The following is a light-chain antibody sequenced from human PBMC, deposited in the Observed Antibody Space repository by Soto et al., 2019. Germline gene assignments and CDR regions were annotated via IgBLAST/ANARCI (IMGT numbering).Light chain of an antibody. CDR3: QLRTNWPPRYT. V-gene: IGKV3-11*01. CDR2: DAS. J-gene: IGKJ2*01. Sequence: EIVLTQSPGTLSLSPGERATLSCRASQRFASYLTWYQQKPGQAPRVLIYDASNRATGIPARFSGSGSGTDFTLTISSLEPEDFAVYYCQLRTNWPPRYTFGQGTKLEIK. CDR1: QRFASY.